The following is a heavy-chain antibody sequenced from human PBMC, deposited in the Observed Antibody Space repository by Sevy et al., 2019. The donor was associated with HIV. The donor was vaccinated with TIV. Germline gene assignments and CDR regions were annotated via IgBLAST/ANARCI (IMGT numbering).Heavy chain of an antibody. D-gene: IGHD3-22*01. J-gene: IGHJ4*02. Sequence: GGSLRLSCAASRFTLRSYAMSWVRQAPGKGLEWVSAISGSGVSTYYADSVKGQFTIYIDNSKNTPYLQMNSLRAEDTAVYYCAKDVRYDSRGYFDYWGQGILVTVSS. CDR3: AKDVRYDSRGYFDY. CDR2: ISGSGVST. V-gene: IGHV3-23*01. CDR1: RFTLRSYA.